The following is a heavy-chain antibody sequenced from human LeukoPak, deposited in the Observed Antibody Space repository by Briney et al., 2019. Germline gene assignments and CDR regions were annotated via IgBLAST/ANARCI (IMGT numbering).Heavy chain of an antibody. CDR2: ISSSSRYT. J-gene: IGHJ4*02. CDR3: ARDEARGYDFRPQDH. V-gene: IGHV3-21*01. D-gene: IGHD3-3*01. Sequence: GGSLRLSCAASGFSLRDYSMDWVRQAPGKGLEWVSSISSSSRYTFYVDSVKGRFTISRDNAKNSLYLQTNSLRAEDTAVYYCARDEARGYDFRPQDHWGQGTLVSVSS. CDR1: GFSLRDYS.